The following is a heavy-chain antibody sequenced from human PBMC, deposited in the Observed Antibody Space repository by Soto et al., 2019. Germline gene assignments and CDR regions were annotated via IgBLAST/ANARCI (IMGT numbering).Heavy chain of an antibody. Sequence: ASVKVSCKASGYTLTSYGIDWVRQAPGQGLERLGWISAYDGNTKYAQILQGRVSLTTDTSTNTAYMELRSLRSDDTAMYFCARGGYYDSSGSRNYYYYGMNVWGQGTTVTVSS. CDR3: ARGGYYDSSGSRNYYYYGMNV. D-gene: IGHD3-22*01. CDR1: GYTLTSYG. J-gene: IGHJ6*02. CDR2: ISAYDGNT. V-gene: IGHV1-18*01.